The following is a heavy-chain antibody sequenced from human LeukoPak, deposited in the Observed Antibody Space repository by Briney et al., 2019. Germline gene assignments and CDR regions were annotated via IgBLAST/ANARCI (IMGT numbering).Heavy chain of an antibody. CDR2: IYYSGST. J-gene: IGHJ6*03. Sequence: SETLSLTCTVSGGSISSYYWSRIRQPPGKGLEWIGYIYYSGSTNYNPSLKSRVTISVDTSKNQFSLKLSSVTAADTAVYYCARTRTTLYYYYYMDVWGKGTTVTVSS. D-gene: IGHD4-11*01. CDR1: GGSISSYY. CDR3: ARTRTTLYYYYYMDV. V-gene: IGHV4-59*01.